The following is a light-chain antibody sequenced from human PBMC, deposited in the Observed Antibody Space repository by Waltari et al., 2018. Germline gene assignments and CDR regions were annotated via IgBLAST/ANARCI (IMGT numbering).Light chain of an antibody. V-gene: IGKV3-20*01. CDR1: QSIGQY. CDR3: QNHERLPAT. J-gene: IGKJ1*01. CDR2: AAS. Sequence: EVVLTQSPVTLSLSPGERATLSCRASQSIGQYLVWYQQRPGQAPRLLFYAASTRATGIPDRFSGSGYGTDFSLTISRLEPEDFAVYYCQNHERLPATFGQGTKVEIK.